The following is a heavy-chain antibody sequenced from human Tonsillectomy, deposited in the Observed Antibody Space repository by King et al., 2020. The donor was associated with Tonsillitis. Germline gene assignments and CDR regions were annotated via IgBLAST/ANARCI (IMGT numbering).Heavy chain of an antibody. J-gene: IGHJ4*02. D-gene: IGHD3-22*01. CDR1: GGSISRYY. V-gene: IGHV4-59*01. CDR2: IYYSGST. CDR3: ARDQNYYDSSGYYRGGFDY. Sequence: QLQESGPGLVKLSETLSLTCTVSGGSISRYYWIWIRQPPGKGLEWIGYIYYSGSTTYNPSLESRVTISVDTSKNQFSLKLSSVTAADTAVYYCARDQNYYDSSGYYRGGFDYWGQGTLVTVSS.